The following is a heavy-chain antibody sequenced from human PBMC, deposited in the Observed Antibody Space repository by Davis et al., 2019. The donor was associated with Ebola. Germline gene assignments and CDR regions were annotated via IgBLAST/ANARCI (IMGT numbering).Heavy chain of an antibody. J-gene: IGHJ4*02. Sequence: SVKVSCKASGGTFSSYAISWVRQAPGQGLEWMGGIIPIFGTANYAQKFQGRVTITADESTSTAYMELSRLRSDDTAVYYCAREGAGSSGHFDYWGQGTLVTVSS. D-gene: IGHD3-22*01. CDR3: AREGAGSSGHFDY. CDR1: GGTFSSYA. CDR2: IIPIFGTA. V-gene: IGHV1-69*13.